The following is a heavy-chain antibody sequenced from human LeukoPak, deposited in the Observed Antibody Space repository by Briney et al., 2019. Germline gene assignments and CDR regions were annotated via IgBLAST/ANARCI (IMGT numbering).Heavy chain of an antibody. CDR2: INPDGSQK. D-gene: IGHD5-24*01. J-gene: IGHJ4*02. CDR1: GFTFSTHW. V-gene: IGHV3-7*01. CDR3: ARLLGTATTYDY. Sequence: PGGSLRLSCAASGFTFSTHWMSWVRQAPGKGLEWVASINPDGSQKYYLDSVKGRFTISRDNTENSLYLQMYSLGAEDTAVYYCARLLGTATTYDYWGQGPLVTVSS.